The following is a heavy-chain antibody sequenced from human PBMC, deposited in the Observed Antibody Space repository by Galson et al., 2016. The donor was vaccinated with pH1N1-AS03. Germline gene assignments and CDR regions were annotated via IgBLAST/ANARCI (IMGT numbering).Heavy chain of an antibody. V-gene: IGHV3-30*01. Sequence: SLRLSCAASGVIVSTYAMHWVRQAPGKGLEWLAVISHDGRNKYYADSVKGRITISRDNSKNTLFVQMDSLRVEDTAAYYCARDSVSGGTYYYGMDVWGQGTTVTVSS. D-gene: IGHD6-13*01. CDR3: ARDSVSGGTYYYGMDV. J-gene: IGHJ6*02. CDR1: GVIVSTYA. CDR2: ISHDGRNK.